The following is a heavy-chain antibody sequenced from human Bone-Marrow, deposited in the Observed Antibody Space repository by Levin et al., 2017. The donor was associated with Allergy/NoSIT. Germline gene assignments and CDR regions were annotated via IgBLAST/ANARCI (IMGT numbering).Heavy chain of an antibody. D-gene: IGHD6-13*01. Sequence: SETLSLTCTVSGGSISSSSYYWGWIRQPPGTGLEWIGSIYYSGSTYYNPSLKSRVTISVDTSKNQFSLKLSSVTAADTAVYYCARLGHSSSWCRTRRNWFDPWGQGTLVTVSS. CDR3: ARLGHSSSWCRTRRNWFDP. CDR2: IYYSGST. J-gene: IGHJ5*02. V-gene: IGHV4-39*01. CDR1: GGSISSSSYY.